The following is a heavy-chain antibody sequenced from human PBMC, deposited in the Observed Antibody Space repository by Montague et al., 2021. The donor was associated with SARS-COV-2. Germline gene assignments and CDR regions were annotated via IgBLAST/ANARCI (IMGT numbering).Heavy chain of an antibody. V-gene: IGHV4-61*02. J-gene: IGHJ6*02. CDR2: FYNSGST. CDR3: ARGGWGGTDCSSTSCKPYYYYYGMDV. D-gene: IGHD2-2*01. CDR1: GGPISSGSYY. Sequence: TLSLTCTVSGGPISSGSYYWSWIRQPAGKGLEWIGRFYNSGSTNYNPSLKSRVTISVDTSKNQFSLKLSSVTAADTAVYYCARGGWGGTDCSSTSCKPYYYYYGMDVWGQGTTVTVSS.